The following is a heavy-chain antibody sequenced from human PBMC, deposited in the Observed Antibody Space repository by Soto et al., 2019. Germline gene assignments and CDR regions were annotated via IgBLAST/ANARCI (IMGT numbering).Heavy chain of an antibody. V-gene: IGHV4-31*03. CDR3: ARDRGKSWFDP. J-gene: IGHJ5*02. Sequence: SETLSLTCTDSGGSISSGGYYWSWIRQHPGKGLEWIGYIYYSGSTYYNPSLKSRVTISVDTSKNQFSLRLSSVTAADKAVYYCARDRGKSWFDPWGQGTLVTGSS. CDR1: GGSISSGGYY. CDR2: IYYSGST.